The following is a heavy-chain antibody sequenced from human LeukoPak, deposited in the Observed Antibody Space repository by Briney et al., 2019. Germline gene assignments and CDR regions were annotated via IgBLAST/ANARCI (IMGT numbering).Heavy chain of an antibody. CDR3: VKDWHILTGRNCFDP. J-gene: IGHJ5*02. CDR1: GYTFNNYG. V-gene: IGHV1-18*01. Sequence: ASVKASCKASGYTFNNYGISCVRQAPGHGLEWMGWVSSYNGDTNYAQKFRGRVTMSTDTSTSTAYMELRGLRFDDTAIYYCVKDWHILTGRNCFDPWGQGTLVTVSS. D-gene: IGHD3-9*01. CDR2: VSSYNGDT.